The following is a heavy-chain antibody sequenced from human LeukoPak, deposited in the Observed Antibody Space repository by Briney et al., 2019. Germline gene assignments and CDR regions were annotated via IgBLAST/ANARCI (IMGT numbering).Heavy chain of an antibody. V-gene: IGHV3-7*01. J-gene: IGHJ5*02. CDR1: GFAFSSHY. CDR3: ARGQQMVLWFDP. CDR2: IKQSGSER. Sequence: GGSLRLSCAASGFAFSSHYMTWVRQAPGKGLEWVATIKQSGSERYYVDSVKGRFTISRDDAKSSVYLQMNSPRADDTAVYYCARGQQMVLWFDPWGQGTLVTVSS. D-gene: IGHD6-13*01.